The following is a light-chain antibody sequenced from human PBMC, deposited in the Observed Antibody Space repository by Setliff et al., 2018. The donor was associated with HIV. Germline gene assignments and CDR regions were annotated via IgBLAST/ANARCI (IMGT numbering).Light chain of an antibody. Sequence: QSVLTQPASVSGSPGQSITISCTGTSSDVGSYNLVSWYQQHPGKAPKLMTYDVSKRPSGVSNRFSGSKSGNTASLTISGLQAEDEADYYCCSYAGSGTYVFGTGTKVTVL. CDR3: CSYAGSGTYV. J-gene: IGLJ1*01. V-gene: IGLV2-23*02. CDR1: SSDVGSYNL. CDR2: DVS.